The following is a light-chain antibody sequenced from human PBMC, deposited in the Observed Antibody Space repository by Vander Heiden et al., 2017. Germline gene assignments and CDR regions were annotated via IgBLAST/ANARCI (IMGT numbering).Light chain of an antibody. CDR1: SRDVGGYKY. CDR3: SSDTSSSTLI. Sequence: QSALTQPASVSGSPGQSITISCTGTSRDVGGYKYVSWYQPHPGKATKHMILDVSNRPAGVSTCFSGSKSGNTASLTISGLQAEDDADYYCSSDTSSSTLIFGGGTKLTVL. V-gene: IGLV2-14*03. J-gene: IGLJ2*01. CDR2: DVS.